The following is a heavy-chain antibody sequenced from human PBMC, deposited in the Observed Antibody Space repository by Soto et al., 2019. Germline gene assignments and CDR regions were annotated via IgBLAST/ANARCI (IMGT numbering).Heavy chain of an antibody. CDR1: GFTFSSNY. CDR2: IYSGGST. J-gene: IGHJ4*02. V-gene: IGHV3-53*01. CDR3: ARELGASGLDY. D-gene: IGHD7-27*01. Sequence: XGSLRLSCAASGFTFSSNYMSWVRQAPGKGLEWVSVIYSGGSTYYADSVKGRFTISRDNSKNTLYLQMNSLRAEDTAVYYCARELGASGLDYWGQGTLVTVSS.